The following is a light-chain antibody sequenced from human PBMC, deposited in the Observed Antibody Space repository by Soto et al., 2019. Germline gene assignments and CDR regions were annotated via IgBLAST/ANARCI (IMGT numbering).Light chain of an antibody. Sequence: DIVLTQSPATLSLSPGERATLSCRASQSVSSYLAWYQPKPGQAPRLLIYYASNRATGIPARFSGSGSGTDFTLTISSLEPEDFAVYYCQQRSNWPPIFTFGPGTKVDIK. J-gene: IGKJ3*01. CDR2: YAS. CDR3: QQRSNWPPIFT. CDR1: QSVSSY. V-gene: IGKV3-11*01.